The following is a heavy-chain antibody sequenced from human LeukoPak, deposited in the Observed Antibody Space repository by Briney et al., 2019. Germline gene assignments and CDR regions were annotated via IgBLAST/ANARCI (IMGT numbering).Heavy chain of an antibody. D-gene: IGHD6-6*01. J-gene: IGHJ3*02. CDR2: ISSSGSYI. Sequence: PGGSLRLSCAASRFTFSDYSTNWVRQAPGKGLEWVSTISSSGSYIFYAASVKGRFTISRDNARNSLYLQMNSLRAEDTAVYYCGSLDSREDSSSRWGPLDIWGQGTMITVSS. V-gene: IGHV3-21*01. CDR3: GSLDSREDSSSRWGPLDI. CDR1: RFTFSDYS.